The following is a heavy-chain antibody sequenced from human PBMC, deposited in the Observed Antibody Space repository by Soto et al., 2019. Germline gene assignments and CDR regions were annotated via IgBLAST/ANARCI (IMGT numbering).Heavy chain of an antibody. CDR3: ARVVYSGYDTFDY. J-gene: IGHJ4*02. CDR1: GYTFSSYY. D-gene: IGHD5-12*01. V-gene: IGHV1-46*03. CDR2: INPSGGSI. Sequence: QVQLVQSGAEVKKPGASVKVSCKASGYTFSSYYMHWVRQAPGQGLEWMGIINPSGGSISYAQKFQGRVTMTRDTSTSTVYMELSSLRSEDTAVYYCARVVYSGYDTFDYWGQGTLVTVSS.